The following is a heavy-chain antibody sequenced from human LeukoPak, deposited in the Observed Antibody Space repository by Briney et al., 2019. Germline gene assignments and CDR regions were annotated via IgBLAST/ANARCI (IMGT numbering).Heavy chain of an antibody. V-gene: IGHV3-74*01. CDR1: GFTFSSYW. D-gene: IGHD1-20*01. Sequence: PGGSLRLSCVASGFTFSSYWINWVRQAPGQGLVWVARINSEESDKSYADSVRGRFTISRDNAKNTLYLQMNSLRAEDTAVYHCAVLGGITVVCGVISEVEDAFDMWGRGTMVTVSS. CDR2: INSEESDK. J-gene: IGHJ3*02. CDR3: AVLGGITVVCGVISEVEDAFDM.